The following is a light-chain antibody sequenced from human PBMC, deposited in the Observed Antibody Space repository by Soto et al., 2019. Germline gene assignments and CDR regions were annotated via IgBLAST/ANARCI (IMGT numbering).Light chain of an antibody. CDR2: KDS. J-gene: IGLJ2*01. Sequence: SYELTQPPSVSVSPGQTARITCSGDALPKQYAYWYQQKPGQAPVLVIYKDSERPSGIPERFSGSSSGTTVTLTISGVQAEDEADYYCQSADSSGTSEPYPVVFGGGTKLTVL. CDR1: ALPKQY. CDR3: QSADSSGTSEPYPVV. V-gene: IGLV3-25*03.